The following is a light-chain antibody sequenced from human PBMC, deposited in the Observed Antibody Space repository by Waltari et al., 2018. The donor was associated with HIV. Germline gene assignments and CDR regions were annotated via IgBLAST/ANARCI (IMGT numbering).Light chain of an antibody. V-gene: IGLV2-23*02. Sequence: QSALTQPASVSGSPGQSITISCTGTSSNFGTDDLVSWYQQHPGDAPNLIIYEVTQRLSGVSKCFAGAKSGNTASLTIAGLQAEDESDYYCCSCPRSGIRYVFGTGTKVTVL. CDR2: EVT. CDR3: CSCPRSGIRYV. J-gene: IGLJ1*01. CDR1: SSNFGTDDL.